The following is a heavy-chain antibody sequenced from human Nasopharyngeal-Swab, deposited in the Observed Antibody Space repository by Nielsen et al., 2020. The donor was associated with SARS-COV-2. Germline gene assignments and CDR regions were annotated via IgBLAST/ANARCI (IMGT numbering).Heavy chain of an antibody. D-gene: IGHD1-1*01. CDR2: INQSGST. J-gene: IGHJ4*02. CDR3: ARGVDWNYDY. CDR1: GGSFSGYY. V-gene: IGHV4-34*01. Sequence: SETLSLTCAVYGGSFSGYYWSWIRQPPGKGLEWIGEINQSGSTNYNPSLKSRVTISVDTSKNQFSLKLSSVTAADTAVYYCARGVDWNYDYWGQGTLVTVSS.